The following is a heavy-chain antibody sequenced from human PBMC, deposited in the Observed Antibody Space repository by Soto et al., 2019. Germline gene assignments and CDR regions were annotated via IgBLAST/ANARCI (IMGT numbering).Heavy chain of an antibody. CDR1: GGSISTYY. J-gene: IGHJ6*02. V-gene: IGHV4-59*01. D-gene: IGHD3-22*01. CDR2: IYYSGTT. Sequence: QVQLQESGPGLVKPSETLSLTCTVSGGSISTYYWSWIRQPPGKGLEWIGYIYYSGTTNYNPSLNSRVTISEHTSKNQFSLKLSSVTAADTAVYYCARGRNYYDSSGFCVWGQGTTVTVSS. CDR3: ARGRNYYDSSGFCV.